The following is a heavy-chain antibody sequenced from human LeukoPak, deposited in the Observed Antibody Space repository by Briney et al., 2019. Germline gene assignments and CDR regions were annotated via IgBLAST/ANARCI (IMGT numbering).Heavy chain of an antibody. D-gene: IGHD6-13*01. V-gene: IGHV4-30-4*07. CDR1: GGSISSGGYS. CDR3: ARGPYSSSWFDY. Sequence: TSETLSLTCAVSGGSISSGGYSWSWIRQPPGKGLEWIGYIYYSGSTYYNPSLKSRVTISVDTSKNQFSLKLSSVTAADTAVYYCARGPYSSSWFDYWGQGTLVTVSS. CDR2: IYYSGST. J-gene: IGHJ4*02.